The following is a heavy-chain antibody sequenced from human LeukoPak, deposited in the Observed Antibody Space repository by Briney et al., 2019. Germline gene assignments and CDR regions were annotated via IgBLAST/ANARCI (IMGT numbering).Heavy chain of an antibody. V-gene: IGHV3-30*07. D-gene: IGHD3-10*01. CDR2: ISNVETNT. CDR1: GFTFSNYA. CDR3: ARDFGI. J-gene: IGHJ3*02. Sequence: PGRSLRLSCAASGFTFSNYAMHWVRQAPGKGLEWVAVISNVETNTYYADSVKGRFTISRDNAKNSLYLQMNSLRAEDTAVYYCARDFGIWGQGTMVTVSS.